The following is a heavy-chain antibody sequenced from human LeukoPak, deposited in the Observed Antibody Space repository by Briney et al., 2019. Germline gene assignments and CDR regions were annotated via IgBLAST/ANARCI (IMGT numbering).Heavy chain of an antibody. CDR2: ISGSGGST. V-gene: IGHV3-23*01. J-gene: IGHJ3*02. Sequence: PGGSLRLSCAASGFTFSSYAMSWVRQAPGKGLEWVSAISGSGGSTYYADSVKGRFTISRDNSKNTLYLQMNSLRAEDTAVYYCAKDSTRRVGATSLDAFDIWGQGTMVTVSS. D-gene: IGHD1-26*01. CDR3: AKDSTRRVGATSLDAFDI. CDR1: GFTFSSYA.